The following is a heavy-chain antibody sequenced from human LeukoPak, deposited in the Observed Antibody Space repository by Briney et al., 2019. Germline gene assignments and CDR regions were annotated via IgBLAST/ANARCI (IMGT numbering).Heavy chain of an antibody. CDR2: ISGSGGST. V-gene: IGHV3-23*01. Sequence: GGSLRLSCAASGFTFSSYAMSWVRQTPGKGLEWVSAISGSGGSTYYADSVKGRFTISRDNSKNTLYLQMNSLRAEDTAVYYCAKDRSLYYDFWSGYYYSDYWGQGTLVTVSS. J-gene: IGHJ4*02. CDR1: GFTFSSYA. CDR3: AKDRSLYYDFWSGYYYSDY. D-gene: IGHD3-3*01.